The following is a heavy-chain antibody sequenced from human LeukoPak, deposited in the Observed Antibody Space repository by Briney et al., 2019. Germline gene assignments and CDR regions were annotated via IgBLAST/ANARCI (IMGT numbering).Heavy chain of an antibody. V-gene: IGHV3-74*01. CDR1: GFTFSTYW. CDR2: ISSDGSST. Sequence: GGSLRLSCAASGFTFSTYWMHWVRQAPGKGLVWLSRISSDGSSTNYADSVKGRFTISRDNAKNTLYLQMNSLGVEDTAVYYCTRTTGQRCFDCWGQGTQVTVSS. CDR3: TRTTGQRCFDC. D-gene: IGHD4-11*01. J-gene: IGHJ4*02.